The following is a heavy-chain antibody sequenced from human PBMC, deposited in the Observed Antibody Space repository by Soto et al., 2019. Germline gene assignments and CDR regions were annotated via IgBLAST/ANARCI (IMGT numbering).Heavy chain of an antibody. D-gene: IGHD2-15*01. J-gene: IGHJ5*02. CDR3: ARRISWFDP. Sequence: QLQLQESGSGLVKPSQTLSLTCAVSGGSISSGGYSWSWIRQPPGKGLEWIGYIYHSGSTYYNPSLKSRLTMSVDRAKNQCSLKLSSVTAADTAVYYCARRISWFDPWGQGTLVTVSS. CDR1: GGSISSGGYS. V-gene: IGHV4-30-2*01. CDR2: IYHSGST.